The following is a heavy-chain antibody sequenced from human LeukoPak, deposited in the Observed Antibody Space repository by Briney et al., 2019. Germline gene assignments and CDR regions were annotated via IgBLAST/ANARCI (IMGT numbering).Heavy chain of an antibody. V-gene: IGHV4-34*01. CDR2: INDSGRT. D-gene: IGHD1-7*01. Sequence: SQTLSPTCAVYGGSFSNYYCSWISQPPGKGLEWIGEINDSGRTNHNPSLMSRVTVSVDTSKNQFSLRLTSVTATDTAVYYCARRWNYGRNYYIDVWGKGATVSVSS. CDR1: GGSFSNYY. CDR3: ARRWNYGRNYYIDV. J-gene: IGHJ6*03.